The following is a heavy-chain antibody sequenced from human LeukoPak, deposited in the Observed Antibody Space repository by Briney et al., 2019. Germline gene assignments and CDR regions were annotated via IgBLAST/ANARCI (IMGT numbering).Heavy chain of an antibody. J-gene: IGHJ4*02. V-gene: IGHV3-9*01. D-gene: IGHD2-2*01. CDR1: GFTFDDYA. CDR3: AKLSREYQLLSYFDY. Sequence: GGSLRLSCAASGFTFDDYAMPWVRQAPGKGLEWVSGISWNSGSIGYADSVKGRFTISRDNAKNSLYLQMNSLRAEDTALYYCAKLSREYQLLSYFDYWGQGTLVTVSS. CDR2: ISWNSGSI.